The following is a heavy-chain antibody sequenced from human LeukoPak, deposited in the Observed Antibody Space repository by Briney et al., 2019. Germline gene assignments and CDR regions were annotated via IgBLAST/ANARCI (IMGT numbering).Heavy chain of an antibody. CDR3: ARLGWQYYFDY. J-gene: IGHJ4*02. V-gene: IGHV4-30-2*01. CDR2: ISHTGGT. D-gene: IGHD3-10*01. Sequence: SETLSLTCTVSGGSISSADYYWTWIRQPPGKGLEWIGYISHTGGTYYNSSLLSRVTISVDRSKNQLFLTLGSVTAADTAVYFCARLGWQYYFDYWGQGTLVTVSS. CDR1: GGSISSADYY.